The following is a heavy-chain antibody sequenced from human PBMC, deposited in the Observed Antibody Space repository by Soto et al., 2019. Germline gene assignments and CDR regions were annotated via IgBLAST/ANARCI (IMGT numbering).Heavy chain of an antibody. D-gene: IGHD4-17*01. CDR3: VLFFNDTATTEIYTLPTRRSSDL. CDR1: GYTFITYV. J-gene: IGHJ2*01. CDR2: INPSRGTT. Sequence: SGKVCCKASGYTFITYVTHWFRQSPGKGLEWMGVINPSRGTTTYAQKFQDRVTMTRDTSASTVYMELSSLRSEDTAMYYCVLFFNDTATTEIYTLPTRRSSDL. V-gene: IGHV1-46*01.